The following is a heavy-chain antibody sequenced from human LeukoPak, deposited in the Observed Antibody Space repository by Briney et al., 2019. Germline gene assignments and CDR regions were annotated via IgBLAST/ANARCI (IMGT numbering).Heavy chain of an antibody. CDR1: GFTFSTYS. V-gene: IGHV3-21*01. J-gene: IGHJ4*02. Sequence: PGGSLRLSCAASGFTFSTYSMNWVRQAPGKGLEWVSSISSVSSYIYYADSVKGRFTISRDNAKNSLYLQMNSPRAEDTAVYYCARDEYSCSWRTRLVLLDYWGQGTLVTVSS. CDR2: ISSVSSYI. D-gene: IGHD6-13*01. CDR3: ARDEYSCSWRTRLVLLDY.